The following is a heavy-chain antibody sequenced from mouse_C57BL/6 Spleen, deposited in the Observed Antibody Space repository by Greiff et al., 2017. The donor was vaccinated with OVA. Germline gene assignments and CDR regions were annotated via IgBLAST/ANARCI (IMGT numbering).Heavy chain of an antibody. V-gene: IGHV1-15*01. Sequence: QVQLQQSGAELVRPGASVTLSCKASGYTFTDYEMHWVKQTPVHGLEWIGAIDPETGGTAYNQKFKGKAILTADKSSSTAYMELRSLTSEDSAVYYCARAYYYGGGASAWFAYWGEGSLGTVSA. CDR2: IDPETGGT. CDR3: ARAYYYGGGASAWFAY. D-gene: IGHD1-1*02. J-gene: IGHJ3*01. CDR1: GYTFTDYE.